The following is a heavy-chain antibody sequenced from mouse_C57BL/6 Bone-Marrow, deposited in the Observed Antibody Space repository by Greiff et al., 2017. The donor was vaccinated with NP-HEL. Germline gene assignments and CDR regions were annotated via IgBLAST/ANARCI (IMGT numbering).Heavy chain of an antibody. J-gene: IGHJ2*01. V-gene: IGHV1-81*01. CDR3: AIWLGGYYFDY. D-gene: IGHD2-2*01. CDR1: GYTFTSYG. Sequence: VQLQQSGAELARPGASVKLSCKASGYTFTSYGISWVKQRTGQGLEWIGEIYPRSGNTYYNEKFKGKATLTADKSSRTAYMELRSLTSEDSAVYFCAIWLGGYYFDYWGQGTTLTVSS. CDR2: IYPRSGNT.